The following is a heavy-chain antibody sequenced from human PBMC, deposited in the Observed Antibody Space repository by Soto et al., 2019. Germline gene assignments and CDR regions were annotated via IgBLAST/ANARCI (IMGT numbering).Heavy chain of an antibody. V-gene: IGHV3-21*01. D-gene: IGHD1-26*01. J-gene: IGHJ4*02. CDR3: ARDLVGATPYFDY. CDR1: GFTFSSYS. Sequence: EVQLVESGGGLVKPGGSLRLSCAASGFTFSSYSMNWVRQAPGKGLEWVSSISSSSSYIYYADSVKGRFTISRDNAKNSLYLQMKSLRAEDKAVYYRARDLVGATPYFDYWGQGTLVTVSS. CDR2: ISSSSSYI.